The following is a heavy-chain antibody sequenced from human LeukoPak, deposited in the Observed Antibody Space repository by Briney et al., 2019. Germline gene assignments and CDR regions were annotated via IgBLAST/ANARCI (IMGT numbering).Heavy chain of an antibody. CDR2: ISWNSGSI. CDR1: GFTFDDYA. J-gene: IGHJ6*02. D-gene: IGHD2-2*01. V-gene: IGHV3-9*01. CDR3: ARAPDCSSTSCYGFDYYGMDV. Sequence: GGSLRLSCAASGFTFDDYAMHWVRQAPGKGLEWVSGISWNSGSIGYADSVKGRFTISRDNAKNSLYLQMNSLRAEDTAVYYCARAPDCSSTSCYGFDYYGMDVWGQGTTVTVSS.